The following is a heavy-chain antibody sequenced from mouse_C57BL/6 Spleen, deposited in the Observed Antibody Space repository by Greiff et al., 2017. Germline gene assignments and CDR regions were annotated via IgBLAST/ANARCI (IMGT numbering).Heavy chain of an antibody. D-gene: IGHD2-1*01. Sequence: QVQLQQPGAELVMPGASVKLSCKASGYTFTSYWMHWVKQRPGQGLEWIGEIDPSDSYTTYNQKFKGKSTLTVDKSSSTAYMQLSSLTSEDSAVYYCARHGNYLYYAMDYWGQGTSITVSS. V-gene: IGHV1-69*01. CDR1: GYTFTSYW. CDR2: IDPSDSYT. J-gene: IGHJ4*01. CDR3: ARHGNYLYYAMDY.